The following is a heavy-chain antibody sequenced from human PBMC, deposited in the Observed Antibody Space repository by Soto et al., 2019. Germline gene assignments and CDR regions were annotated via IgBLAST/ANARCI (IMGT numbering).Heavy chain of an antibody. Sequence: EVQLVESGGGLVKPGGSLRLSCAASGFTFSNAWVTWVRQPPGKGLEWVGRIKSKTDGGTTDYVAPVKGRFTISRDDSXXPXYXPMHRLKTEVTASDYCSTRGGKSRAACYYIYCGMDVWGHGCTVTVS. CDR3: STRGGKSRAACYYIYCGMDV. V-gene: IGHV3-15*01. J-gene: IGHJ6*02. CDR1: GFTFSNAW. CDR2: IKSKTDGGTT. D-gene: IGHD2-15*01.